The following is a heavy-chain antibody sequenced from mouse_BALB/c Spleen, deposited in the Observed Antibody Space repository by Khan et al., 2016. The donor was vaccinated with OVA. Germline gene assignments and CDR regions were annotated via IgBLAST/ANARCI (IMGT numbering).Heavy chain of an antibody. CDR1: GFTFSTYA. CDR2: ISSGGDYI. Sequence: EVELVESGGDFVKPGGSLKLSCSASGFTFSTYAMSWVRQTPEKRLEWVAAISSGGDYIYYPDSVQGRFTISSDNAKNTLYLQMSSLRSEDTAMYYCARHNYGPFAYWGQGTLVTVSA. CDR3: ARHNYGPFAY. V-gene: IGHV5-9-3*01. D-gene: IGHD1-1*01. J-gene: IGHJ3*01.